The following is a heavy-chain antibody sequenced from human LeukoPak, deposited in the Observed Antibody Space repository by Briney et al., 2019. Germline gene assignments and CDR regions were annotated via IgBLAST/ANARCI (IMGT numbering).Heavy chain of an antibody. J-gene: IGHJ4*02. D-gene: IGHD2-2*01. CDR3: ARYWYCSSTSCYHFDY. Sequence: GGSLRLSCAASGFTFSSYWMSWVRQAPGKGLEWAANIKQDGSEKYYVDSVKGRFTISRDNAKNSLYLQMNSLRAEDTAVYYCARYWYCSSTSCYHFDYWGQGTLVTVSS. V-gene: IGHV3-7*01. CDR1: GFTFSSYW. CDR2: IKQDGSEK.